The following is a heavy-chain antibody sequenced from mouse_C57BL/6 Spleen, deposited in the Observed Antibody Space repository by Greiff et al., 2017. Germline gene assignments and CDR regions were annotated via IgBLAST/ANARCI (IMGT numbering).Heavy chain of an antibody. CDR1: GFSLTRYG. CDR3: ASIYYYGSSTYWYFEV. J-gene: IGHJ1*03. D-gene: IGHD1-1*01. CDR2: IWSGGST. Sequence: QVQLQQSGPGLVQPSQSLSITCTVSGFSLTRYGVHWVRQSPGKGLEWLGVIWSGGSTDYNAAFISRLSISKDNSKRQVFFKMNSLQADDTAIYYWASIYYYGSSTYWYFEVWGTGTTVTGSS. V-gene: IGHV2-2*01.